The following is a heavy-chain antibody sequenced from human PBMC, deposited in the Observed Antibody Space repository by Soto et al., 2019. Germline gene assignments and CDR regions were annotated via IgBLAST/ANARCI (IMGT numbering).Heavy chain of an antibody. Sequence: SEILSLTCTVSGGSISSGGYYWSWIRQHPGKGLEWIGYIYYSGSTYYNPSLKSRVTISVDTSKNQFSLKLSSVTAADTAVYYCARDTPSYDSSGYHFDYWGQGTLVTVSS. V-gene: IGHV4-31*03. D-gene: IGHD3-22*01. CDR1: GGSISSGGYY. CDR2: IYYSGST. CDR3: ARDTPSYDSSGYHFDY. J-gene: IGHJ4*02.